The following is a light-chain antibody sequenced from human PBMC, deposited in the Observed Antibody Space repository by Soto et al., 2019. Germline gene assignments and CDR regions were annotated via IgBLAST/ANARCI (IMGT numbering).Light chain of an antibody. CDR2: AAS. CDR1: QGISNY. Sequence: DIRMSQSPSSLSASVGDRVTITCRASQGISNYLAWYQQKPGKVPMLLIYAASTLQSGVPSRFSGSGSGTDFTLTINSLQPEDVATYYCQKYNSAPRTFGQGTKGDIK. J-gene: IGKJ1*01. CDR3: QKYNSAPRT. V-gene: IGKV1-27*01.